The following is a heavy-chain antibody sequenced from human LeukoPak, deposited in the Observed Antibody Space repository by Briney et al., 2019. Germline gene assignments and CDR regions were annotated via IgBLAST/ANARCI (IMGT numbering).Heavy chain of an antibody. J-gene: IGHJ4*02. Sequence: SETLSLTCTVSGGSTSSSSYYWGWIRQPPGKGLEWIGSIYYSGSTYYNPSLKSRVTISVDTSKNQFSLKLSSVTAADTAVYYCARQGGYYYDSSGYRPYYFDYWGQGTLVTVSS. CDR2: IYYSGST. V-gene: IGHV4-39*01. D-gene: IGHD3-22*01. CDR3: ARQGGYYYDSSGYRPYYFDY. CDR1: GGSTSSSSYY.